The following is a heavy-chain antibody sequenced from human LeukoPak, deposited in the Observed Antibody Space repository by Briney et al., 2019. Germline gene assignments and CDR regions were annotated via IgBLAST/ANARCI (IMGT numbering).Heavy chain of an antibody. Sequence: PGGSLRLSCAASGFAFSSYSMTWVRQAPGKGLEWVSSISSSSSYIYYADSVKGRFTISRDNAKNSLYLQMNSLRAEDTAVYYCARGPNTAMDYYFDSWGQGTLVTVSS. CDR2: ISSSSSYI. D-gene: IGHD5-18*01. CDR3: ARGPNTAMDYYFDS. CDR1: GFAFSSYS. J-gene: IGHJ4*02. V-gene: IGHV3-21*01.